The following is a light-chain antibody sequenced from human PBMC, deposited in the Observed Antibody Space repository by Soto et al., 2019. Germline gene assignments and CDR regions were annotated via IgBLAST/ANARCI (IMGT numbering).Light chain of an antibody. J-gene: IGKJ4*01. CDR1: QSVSSSY. CDR3: QQYGSSPLT. V-gene: IGKV3-20*01. CDR2: SAS. Sequence: EIVLTQSPGTLSLSPGERATLYCRASQSVSSSYLAWYQQKPGQAPRLLIYSASTRATGIPARFSGSGSGTDFTLTISRLEPEDFAVYYCQQYGSSPLTFGGGTKVDIK.